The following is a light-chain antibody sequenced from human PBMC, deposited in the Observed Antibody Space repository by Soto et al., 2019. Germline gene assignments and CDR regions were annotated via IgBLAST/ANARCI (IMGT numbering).Light chain of an antibody. CDR2: DAS. J-gene: IGKJ4*01. CDR1: QSVSRH. CDR3: QQRSNWPRLT. Sequence: ELVLTQSPGTLSLSPGERATLSCRASQSVSRHLAWYQQKPGQAPRLLIYDASNRATGIPARFSGSGSGTDFTLTISSLEPEDFAVYYCQQRSNWPRLTFGGGTKVDIK. V-gene: IGKV3-11*01.